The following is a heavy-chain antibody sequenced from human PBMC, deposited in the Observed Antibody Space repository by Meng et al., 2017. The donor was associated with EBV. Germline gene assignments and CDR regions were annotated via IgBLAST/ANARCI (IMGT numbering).Heavy chain of an antibody. CDR1: GDNFNNFG. CDR2: ITPVFGIA. Sequence: QVLLVQSGAEVKKPGSSVKVSFNGSGDNFNNFGISWVRQAPGQGLEWMGDITPVFGIANYAESFQGRVTISADTSTRTAYMDLSSLRSDDTAVYYCVRDLWLRIGECVWGQGTLVTVSS. V-gene: IGHV1-69*17. D-gene: IGHD5-12*01. CDR3: VRDLWLRIGECV. J-gene: IGHJ4*02.